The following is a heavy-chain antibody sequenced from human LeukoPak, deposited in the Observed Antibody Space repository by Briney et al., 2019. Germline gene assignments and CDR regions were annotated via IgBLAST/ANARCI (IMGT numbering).Heavy chain of an antibody. V-gene: IGHV3-7*03. CDR1: GFTFSSYW. CDR3: AKDAAPSSGWYETVNWFDP. J-gene: IGHJ5*02. CDR2: IKQDGSEK. Sequence: GGSLRLSCAASGFTFSSYWMSWVRQAPGKGLEWVANIKQDGSEKYYVDSVKGRFTISRDNAKNSLYLQMNSLRAEDTAVYYCAKDAAPSSGWYETVNWFDPWGQGTLVTVSS. D-gene: IGHD6-19*01.